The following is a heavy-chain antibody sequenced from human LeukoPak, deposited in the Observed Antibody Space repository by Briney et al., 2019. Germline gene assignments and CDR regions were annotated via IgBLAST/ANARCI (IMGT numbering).Heavy chain of an antibody. Sequence: TGGSLRLSCAASGFTFDDYAMHWVRQAPGRGLEWVSLISGDGGSTYYADSVKGRFTISRDNSKNSLYLQMNSLRTEATALYYCAKPLWFGAEIDYWGQGTLVTVSS. CDR2: ISGDGGST. V-gene: IGHV3-43*02. CDR1: GFTFDDYA. CDR3: AKPLWFGAEIDY. J-gene: IGHJ4*02. D-gene: IGHD3-10*01.